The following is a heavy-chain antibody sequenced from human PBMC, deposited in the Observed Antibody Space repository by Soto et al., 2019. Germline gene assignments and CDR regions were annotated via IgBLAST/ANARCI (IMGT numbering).Heavy chain of an antibody. CDR2: IYYSGST. Sequence: LSISLTFSGGSITSGEYYWSWLRQPPGKGLEWIGYIYYSGSTYYNPSLKSRVTISVDTSKNQFSLKLSSVTAADTAVYYCARVSVDFWSGYTDFDYWGQGTLVTVSS. CDR1: GGSITSGEYY. V-gene: IGHV4-30-4*01. D-gene: IGHD3-3*01. J-gene: IGHJ4*02. CDR3: ARVSVDFWSGYTDFDY.